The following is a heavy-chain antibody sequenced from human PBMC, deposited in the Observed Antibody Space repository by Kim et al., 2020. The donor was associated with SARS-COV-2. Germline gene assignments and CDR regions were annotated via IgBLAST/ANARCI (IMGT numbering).Heavy chain of an antibody. Sequence: SETLSLTCTVSGGSISSGGYYWSWIRQHPGKGLEWIGYIYYSGSTYYNPSLKSRVTISVDTSKNQFSLKLSSVTAADTAVYYCAREDSYYDFWSGYYPSGMDVWGQGTTVTVSS. CDR1: GGSISSGGYY. J-gene: IGHJ6*02. CDR3: AREDSYYDFWSGYYPSGMDV. V-gene: IGHV4-31*03. CDR2: IYYSGST. D-gene: IGHD3-3*01.